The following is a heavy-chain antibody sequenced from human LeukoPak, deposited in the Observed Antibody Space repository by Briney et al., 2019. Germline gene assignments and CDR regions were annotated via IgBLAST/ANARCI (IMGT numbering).Heavy chain of an antibody. J-gene: IGHJ4*02. V-gene: IGHV4-39*01. CDR2: IYYSGST. CDR1: GGSISSYY. Sequence: ASETLSLTCTVSGGSISSYYWGWIRQPPGKGLEWIGSIYYSGSTYYNPSLKSRVTISVDTSKNQFSLKLSSVTAADTAVYYCARQEYYYDSSGYYLIWGQGTLVTVSS. D-gene: IGHD3-22*01. CDR3: ARQEYYYDSSGYYLI.